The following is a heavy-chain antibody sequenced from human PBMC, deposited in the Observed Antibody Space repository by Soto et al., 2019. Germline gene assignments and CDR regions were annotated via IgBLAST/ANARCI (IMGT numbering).Heavy chain of an antibody. CDR1: GDSVSSNSAA. V-gene: IGHV6-1*01. D-gene: IGHD3-22*01. CDR3: ARYYYDSQGNYFDY. CDR2: TYYRSEWYN. Sequence: SQTLSLTCAISGDSVSSNSAAWNWIRQSPSRGLEWLGRTYYRSEWYNDYAVSVKSRITINPDTSKNQFSLQLNSVTPEDTAVYYCARYYYDSQGNYFDYWGQGTLVTVSS. J-gene: IGHJ4*02.